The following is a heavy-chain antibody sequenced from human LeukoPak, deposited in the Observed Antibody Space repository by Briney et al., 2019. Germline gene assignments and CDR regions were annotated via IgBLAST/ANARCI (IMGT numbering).Heavy chain of an antibody. CDR2: ISSNGGST. D-gene: IGHD2-15*01. V-gene: IGHV3-64*01. Sequence: GSLRLSCAASGFTFISYAMHWVRQAPAQGMDYVSAISSNGGSTYYANAVKGRFTISRDNSKNTLYLQMGSLRAEDMAVYYCARDRGVVLDYWGQGTLVTVSS. CDR1: GFTFISYA. CDR3: ARDRGVVLDY. J-gene: IGHJ4*02.